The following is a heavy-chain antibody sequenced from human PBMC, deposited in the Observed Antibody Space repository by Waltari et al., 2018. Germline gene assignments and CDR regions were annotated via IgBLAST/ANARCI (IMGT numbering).Heavy chain of an antibody. J-gene: IGHJ4*02. CDR1: GGSISSGSYY. Sequence: VQLQESGPGLVKPSQTLSLTCTVSGGSISSGSYYWSWIRQPAGKGLEWIGYIYTSGSTNYNPSLKSRVTISVDTSKNQFSLKLSSVTAADTAVYYCARDGGGVVAATFWDQGTLVTFSS. D-gene: IGHD2-15*01. CDR2: IYTSGST. V-gene: IGHV4-61*09. CDR3: ARDGGGVVAATF.